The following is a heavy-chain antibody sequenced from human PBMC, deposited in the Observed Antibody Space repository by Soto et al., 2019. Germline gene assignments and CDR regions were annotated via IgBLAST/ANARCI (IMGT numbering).Heavy chain of an antibody. V-gene: IGHV3-23*01. CDR1: GFTFSYYA. D-gene: IGHD4-17*01. Sequence: GGSLRLSCAASGFTFSYYAMMWVRQAPGKGLEWVAGILGRGTTYHADSVKGRFTISKDNSKSTLYLEMHSLRAEDTAVYYCEKDAVHGDGLWLPESWGPGTMVTVYS. J-gene: IGHJ4*02. CDR3: EKDAVHGDGLWLPES. CDR2: ILGRGTT.